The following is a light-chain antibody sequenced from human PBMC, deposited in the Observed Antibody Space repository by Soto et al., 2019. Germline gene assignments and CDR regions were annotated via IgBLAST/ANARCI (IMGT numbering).Light chain of an antibody. J-gene: IGLJ2*01. Sequence: QSVLTQPASVSGSPGQSIAISCSGTSSDIGTYGYVSWYQQHPGKAPKLMLFDVSHRPSGVSDCFFVCKSGNTASLTISGLQAEDEAHYYCSSYTTSSSVIFGGGSKLTVL. CDR1: SSDIGTYGY. CDR2: DVS. V-gene: IGLV2-14*01. CDR3: SSYTTSSSVI.